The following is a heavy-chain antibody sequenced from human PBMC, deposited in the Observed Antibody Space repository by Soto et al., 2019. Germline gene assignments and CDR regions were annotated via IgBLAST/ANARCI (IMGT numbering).Heavy chain of an antibody. CDR3: VRFGGAAAGPGDY. Sequence: PWGSLRLSCVASEFTFRSYEMNWVRQAPGKGLEWVSYISSSVTTIYYTDSVKGRFTISRGNAKKSLYLQMNSLRAEDTAVYYCVRFGGAAAGPGDYWGQGTLVTVSS. V-gene: IGHV3-48*03. J-gene: IGHJ4*02. CDR1: EFTFRSYE. D-gene: IGHD6-13*01. CDR2: ISSSVTTI.